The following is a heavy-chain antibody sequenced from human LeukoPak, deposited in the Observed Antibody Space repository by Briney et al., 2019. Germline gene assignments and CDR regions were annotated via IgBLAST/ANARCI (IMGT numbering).Heavy chain of an antibody. CDR3: ARALRGVPSMTTVTTWFDP. CDR1: GGSISSGGYS. Sequence: SETLSLTCAVSGGSISSGGYSWSWIRQPPGKGLEWIGYIYHSGSTYYNPSLKSRVTISVDRSKNQFSLKLSSVTAADTAVYYCARALRGVPSMTTVTTWFDPWGQGTLVTVSS. D-gene: IGHD4-17*01. V-gene: IGHV4-30-2*01. CDR2: IYHSGST. J-gene: IGHJ5*02.